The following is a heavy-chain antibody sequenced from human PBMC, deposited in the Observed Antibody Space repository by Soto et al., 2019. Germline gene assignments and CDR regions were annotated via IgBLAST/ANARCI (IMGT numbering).Heavy chain of an antibody. Sequence: GGSLRLSCAASGFTFSSYSMNWVRQAPGKGLEWVSSISSSSSYIYYADSVKGRFTISRDNAKNSLYLQMNSLRAEDTAVYYCARLESITIFGPPNYWGQGTLVTVSS. CDR1: GFTFSSYS. J-gene: IGHJ4*02. V-gene: IGHV3-21*01. D-gene: IGHD3-3*01. CDR3: ARLESITIFGPPNY. CDR2: ISSSSSYI.